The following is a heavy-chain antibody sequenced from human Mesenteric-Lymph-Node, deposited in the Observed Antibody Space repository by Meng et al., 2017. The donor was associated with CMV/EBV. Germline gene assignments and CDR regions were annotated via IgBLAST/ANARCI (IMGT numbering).Heavy chain of an antibody. Sequence: YAVHTFGGSWVRQAPGQGLEWMAWISPYNGNRNYAQRFQDRLTMTTDTSTGTAFMELRSLRSDDTAVYYCARDKLPIAAAGTTFDLWGQGTLVTVSS. D-gene: IGHD6-13*01. CDR2: ISPYNGNR. J-gene: IGHJ5*02. V-gene: IGHV1-18*01. CDR3: ARDKLPIAAAGTTFDL. CDR1: YAVHTFG.